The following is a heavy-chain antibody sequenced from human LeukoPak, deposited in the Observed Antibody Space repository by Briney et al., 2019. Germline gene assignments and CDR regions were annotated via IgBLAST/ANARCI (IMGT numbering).Heavy chain of an antibody. CDR2: INGGSGGGT. D-gene: IGHD2-2*01. CDR1: GFTFSNYA. CDR3: AASLPNIVVVPAAKGPFGS. V-gene: IGHV3-23*01. Sequence: GGSLRLSCAASGFTFSNYAMSWVRQAPGKGLEWVSGINGGSGGGTFHADSVRGRFTISRDNSKNTLYLQMSSLRAEDTAVYYCAASLPNIVVVPAAKGPFGSWGQGTLVTVSS. J-gene: IGHJ5*02.